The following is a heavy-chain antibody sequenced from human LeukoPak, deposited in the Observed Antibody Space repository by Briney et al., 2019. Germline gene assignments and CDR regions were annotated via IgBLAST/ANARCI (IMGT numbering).Heavy chain of an antibody. Sequence: GESLKIFCKGSGYSFTSYWIGWVRQMPGKGLEWMGIIYPGDSDTRYSPSFQGQVTISADKSISTAYLQWSSLKASDTAMYYCASGVQWLVSSIDYWGQGTLVTVSS. V-gene: IGHV5-51*01. CDR3: ASGVQWLVSSIDY. J-gene: IGHJ4*02. CDR2: IYPGDSDT. CDR1: GYSFTSYW. D-gene: IGHD6-19*01.